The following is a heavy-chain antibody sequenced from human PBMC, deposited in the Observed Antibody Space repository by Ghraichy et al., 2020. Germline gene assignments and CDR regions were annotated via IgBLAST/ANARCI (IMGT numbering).Heavy chain of an antibody. CDR3: ARIGSGRYFDL. CDR2: IYYSGST. J-gene: IGHJ2*01. CDR1: GYSISSSNW. D-gene: IGHD1-1*01. V-gene: IGHV4-28*01. Sequence: SETLSLTCAVSGYSISSSNWWGWIRQPPGKGLEWIGYIYYSGSTYYNPSLKSRVTMSVDTSKNQFSLKLSSVTAVDTAVYYCARIGSGRYFDLWGRGTLVTVSS.